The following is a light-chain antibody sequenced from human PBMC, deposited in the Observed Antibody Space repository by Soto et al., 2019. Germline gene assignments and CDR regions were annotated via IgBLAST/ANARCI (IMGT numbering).Light chain of an antibody. V-gene: IGKV1-33*01. Sequence: DITVTQPTSSLSASVGGGVTITCQASQDISNYLNWYQQKPGKAPKLLIYDASNLETGVPSRFSGSGSRTDFTFTISSLQPEDIATYYCHQYDSLPHTFGRGTRLEIK. CDR1: QDISNY. CDR2: DAS. CDR3: HQYDSLPHT. J-gene: IGKJ5*01.